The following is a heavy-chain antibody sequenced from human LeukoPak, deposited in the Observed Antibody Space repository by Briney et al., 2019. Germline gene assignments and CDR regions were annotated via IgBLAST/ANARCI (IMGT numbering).Heavy chain of an antibody. CDR1: GGSIRSSSYY. V-gene: IGHV4-39*02. CDR2: IYYSGST. D-gene: IGHD1-26*01. Sequence: PSETLSLTCTLSGGSIRSSSYYWGWIRQPPGKGLEWIGSIYYSGSTYYNPSLKSRVTISVDTSKNQFSLKLSSVTAADTAVYYCARERSGSSPHAFDIWGQGTMVTVSS. CDR3: ARERSGSSPHAFDI. J-gene: IGHJ3*02.